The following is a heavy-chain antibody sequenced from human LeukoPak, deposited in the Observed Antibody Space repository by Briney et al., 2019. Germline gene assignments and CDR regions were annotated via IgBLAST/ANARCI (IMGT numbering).Heavy chain of an antibody. J-gene: IGHJ4*02. CDR3: AKPSFVSWWLPRFDY. Sequence: GGSLRLSCAASGFTFSSYAMSWVRQAPGKGLEWVSAISGSGGSTYYADSVKGRFTISRDNSKNTLYLQMNSLRAEDTAVYYCAKPSFVSWWLPRFDYWGQGTLDTVSS. CDR2: ISGSGGST. V-gene: IGHV3-23*01. D-gene: IGHD2-8*02. CDR1: GFTFSSYA.